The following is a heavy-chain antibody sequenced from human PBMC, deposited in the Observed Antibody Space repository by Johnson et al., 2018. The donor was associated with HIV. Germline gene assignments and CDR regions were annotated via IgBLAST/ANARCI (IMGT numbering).Heavy chain of an antibody. J-gene: IGHJ3*02. D-gene: IGHD6-13*01. V-gene: IGHV3-15*01. Sequence: MQLVESGGGLVKPGGSLRLSCAASGFTFSNAWMSWVRQAPGKGLEWVGRIKSKTDGGTTDYAAPVKGRFTISRDDSKNTLYLQMNSLRAEDTAVYDCARDGESQQLPLGDAFDIWGQGTMVTVSS. CDR1: GFTFSNAW. CDR3: ARDGESQQLPLGDAFDI. CDR2: IKSKTDGGTT.